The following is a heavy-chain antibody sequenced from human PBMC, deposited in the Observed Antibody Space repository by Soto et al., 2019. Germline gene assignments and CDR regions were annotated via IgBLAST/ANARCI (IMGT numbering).Heavy chain of an antibody. CDR3: ARDYGDYGDY. J-gene: IGHJ4*02. Sequence: QVQLVESGGGVVQPGRSLRLSCAASGFTFSSYGMHWVRQAPGKGLEWVAVIWYDGSNKYYADSVKGRFTISRDNSKNTLYLQMNRLRAADTAVYYCARDYGDYGDYWGQGTLVTVSS. CDR1: GFTFSSYG. V-gene: IGHV3-33*01. CDR2: IWYDGSNK. D-gene: IGHD4-17*01.